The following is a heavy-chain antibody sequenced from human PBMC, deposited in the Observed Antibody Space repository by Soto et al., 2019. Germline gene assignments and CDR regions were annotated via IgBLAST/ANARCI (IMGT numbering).Heavy chain of an antibody. CDR1: GGSISSGGYY. J-gene: IGHJ3*02. CDR2: IYYSGST. Sequence: PSETLSLTCTVSGGSISSGGYYWSWIRQHPGKGLEWIGYIYYSGSTYYNPSLKSRVTISVDTSKNQFSLKLSSVTAADTAVYYCATTYYYDSSGYPRKDAFDIWGQGTMVTVSS. D-gene: IGHD3-22*01. V-gene: IGHV4-31*03. CDR3: ATTYYYDSSGYPRKDAFDI.